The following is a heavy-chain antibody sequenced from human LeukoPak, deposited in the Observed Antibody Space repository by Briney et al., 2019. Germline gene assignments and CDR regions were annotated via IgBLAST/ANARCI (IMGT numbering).Heavy chain of an antibody. V-gene: IGHV3-48*01. D-gene: IGHD3-9*01. J-gene: IGHJ4*02. Sequence: GGSLRLSCVASGFTFSTFGMNWVRQAPGKGLEWVSYISSSGTTIYYADSVKGRFTLSRDDAKSTLYLQMNSLRAEDTALYYCARMNTGYYDDYRGQGTLVTVSS. CDR3: ARMNTGYYDDY. CDR1: GFTFSTFG. CDR2: ISSSGTTI.